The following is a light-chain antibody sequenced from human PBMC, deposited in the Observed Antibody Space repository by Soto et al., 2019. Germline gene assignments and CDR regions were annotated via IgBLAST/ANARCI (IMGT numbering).Light chain of an antibody. CDR2: GAS. V-gene: IGKV3-20*01. CDR3: QQYGSSWT. CDR1: QSVSSSY. Sequence: EIVLAQSPGTLSLSPGKRATLSCRASQSVSSSYLAWYQQKPGQAPRLLIYGASSRATGIPDRFSGSGSGTDFTLTISRLEPEDFAVYYCQQYGSSWTFGQGT. J-gene: IGKJ1*01.